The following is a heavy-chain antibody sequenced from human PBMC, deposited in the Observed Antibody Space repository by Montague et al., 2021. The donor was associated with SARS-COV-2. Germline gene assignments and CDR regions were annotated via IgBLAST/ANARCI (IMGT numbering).Heavy chain of an antibody. CDR1: GDSIDSDTYY. V-gene: IGHV4-39*02. D-gene: IGHD6-19*01. J-gene: IGHJ4*02. CDR2: MSSSGST. CDR3: ARPGSVSGWFYFDD. Sequence: SETLSLTCIVSGDSIDSDTYYWGWIRQSPGQGLEWIGSMSSSGSTYYNPSLRSRVTISMDTSKNHFSLKVNSVTATDTAVYFCARPGSVSGWFYFDDWGQGTLVSVSS.